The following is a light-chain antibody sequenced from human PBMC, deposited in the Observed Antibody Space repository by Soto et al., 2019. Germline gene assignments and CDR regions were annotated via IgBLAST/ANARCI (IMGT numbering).Light chain of an antibody. CDR1: TSDVGGYNY. J-gene: IGLJ1*01. CDR2: DVS. Sequence: QSVLTQPASVSGSPGQSVTISCTGTTSDVGGYNYVSWYQHLQGKAPKLIIYDVSHRPSGVSSRFSGSKSPNTASLTISGLQAEDEADFYCASFATGGSYVFGTGTKVTVL. CDR3: ASFATGGSYV. V-gene: IGLV2-14*03.